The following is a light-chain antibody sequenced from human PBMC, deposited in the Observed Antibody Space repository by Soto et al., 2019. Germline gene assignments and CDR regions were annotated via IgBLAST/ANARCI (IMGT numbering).Light chain of an antibody. V-gene: IGKV3-11*01. CDR2: DAS. CDR1: QSVSMY. CDR3: QHRRDWPLT. Sequence: EIVLTQSPATLSWSPGERATLSCRASQSVSMYVAWYQQKPGQAPRLLIYDASNRATDIPARFSGSGSGTDFNLNISSLEPEDVAVYYCQHRRDWPLTFGGGTKVEVK. J-gene: IGKJ4*01.